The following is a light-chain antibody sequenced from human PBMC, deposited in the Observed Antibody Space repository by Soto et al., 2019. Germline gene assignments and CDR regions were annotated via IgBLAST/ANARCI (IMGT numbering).Light chain of an antibody. CDR2: GAS. J-gene: IGKJ5*01. Sequence: EFVMTQSPCTLSLSPGERATLSCRASQSISTNLAWYHQKPGQAPRLLIYGASTRATGIPARFSGSGSGTEFTLTISSLQSEDFAVYYCQQYYDWPITFGQGTRLDIK. V-gene: IGKV3-15*01. CDR3: QQYYDWPIT. CDR1: QSISTN.